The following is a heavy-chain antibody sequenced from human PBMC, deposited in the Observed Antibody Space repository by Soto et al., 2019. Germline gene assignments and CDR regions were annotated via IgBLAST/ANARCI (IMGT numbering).Heavy chain of an antibody. V-gene: IGHV1-69*06. CDR2: MIPIFGTA. CDR3: ATTNYAYKRFLASLEKLGAFDI. CDR1: GGTFSSYA. D-gene: IGHD3-3*01. Sequence: EASLKGSCKASGGTFSSYAISWVRQAPGQGLEWMGGMIPIFGTANYAQKFQGRVTITADKSTSTAYMELSSLRSEDTAVYYCATTNYAYKRFLASLEKLGAFDIWGQGTMVTVSS. J-gene: IGHJ3*02.